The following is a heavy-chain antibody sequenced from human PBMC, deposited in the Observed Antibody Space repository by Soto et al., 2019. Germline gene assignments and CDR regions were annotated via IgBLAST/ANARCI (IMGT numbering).Heavy chain of an antibody. J-gene: IGHJ6*03. CDR2: IWCDGSNK. CDR1: GFTFSSYA. CDR3: ARVDLEPGGGYYYYYMDV. V-gene: IGHV3-33*08. D-gene: IGHD1-1*01. Sequence: GGSLRLSCAASGFTFSSYAMSWVRQAPGKGLEWVAVIWCDGSNKYYADSVKGRFTISRDNSKNTLYLQMGSLRAEDMAVYYCARVDLEPGGGYYYYYMDVWGKGTTVTVSS.